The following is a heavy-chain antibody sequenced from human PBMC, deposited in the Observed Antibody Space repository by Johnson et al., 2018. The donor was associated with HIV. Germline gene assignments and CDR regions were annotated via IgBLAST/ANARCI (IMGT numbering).Heavy chain of an antibody. Sequence: QVQLVESGGGVVQPGRSLRLSCAASGFTFSSYGMHWVRQAPGKGLEWVAVISYDGSNKYYADSVKGRFTISRDNSKNTLYLQMNSLRAEDTAVYYCAKKMGVVVVPAAMHAFDIWGQGTMVTVSS. CDR3: AKKMGVVVVPAAMHAFDI. CDR1: GFTFSSYG. D-gene: IGHD2-2*01. V-gene: IGHV3-30*18. J-gene: IGHJ3*02. CDR2: ISYDGSNK.